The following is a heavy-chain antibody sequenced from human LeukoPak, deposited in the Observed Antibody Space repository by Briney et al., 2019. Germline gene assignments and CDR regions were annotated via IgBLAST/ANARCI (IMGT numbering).Heavy chain of an antibody. CDR1: GFTFSSYG. V-gene: IGHV3-30*18. CDR2: ISYDGSNK. CDR3: AKDEVKYCSGGSCYSGHY. D-gene: IGHD2-15*01. Sequence: GGSLRLSCAASGFTFSSYGMHWVRQAPGKGLEWVAVISYDGSNKYYADSVKGRFTISRDNSKNTLYLQMNSLRAEDTAVYYCAKDEVKYCSGGSCYSGHYWGQGTLVTVSS. J-gene: IGHJ4*02.